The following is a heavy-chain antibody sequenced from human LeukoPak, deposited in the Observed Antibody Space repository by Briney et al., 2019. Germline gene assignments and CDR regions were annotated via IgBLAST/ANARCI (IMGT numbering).Heavy chain of an antibody. CDR2: ISYDGSNT. CDR3: ARGGLYDSRGHPYYYNYMDV. Sequence: QSGGSLRLSCAASGFTFSSYAMLWVRDAPGKGLEWVALISYDGSNTYYADSVKGRFTNSRDTSKSTLYLQKNTLRAQGTAVYYCARGGLYDSRGHPYYYNYMDVWGKGTTLTLPS. J-gene: IGHJ6*03. V-gene: IGHV3-30-3*01. CDR1: GFTFSSYA. D-gene: IGHD3-22*01.